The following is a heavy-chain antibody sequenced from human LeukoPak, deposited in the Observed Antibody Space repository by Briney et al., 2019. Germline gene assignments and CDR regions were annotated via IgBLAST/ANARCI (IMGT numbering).Heavy chain of an antibody. CDR3: ARDLLPLDH. Sequence: GGSLRLSCAASGFTFSNHGTHWARQSPGKWLEWVAVIWYAGNHQSYGGSVKGRFTISTDNTNNSLFLQTNNLRANNTAEYFCARDLLPLDHWGQGTVVTVSS. J-gene: IGHJ4*02. CDR2: IWYAGNHQ. V-gene: IGHV3-33*01. CDR1: GFTFSNHG.